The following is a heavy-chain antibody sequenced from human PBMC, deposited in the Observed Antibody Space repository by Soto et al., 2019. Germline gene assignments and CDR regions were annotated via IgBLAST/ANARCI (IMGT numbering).Heavy chain of an antibody. V-gene: IGHV1-2*04. Sequence: ASVKVSCKASGYTFTGYYMHWVRQAPGQGLEWMGWINPNSGGTNYAQKFQGWVTMTRDTSISTAYMELSRLRSDDTAVYYCARDVSVIAAAGTVLVPFHWFDPWGQGTLVTVSS. CDR1: GYTFTGYY. J-gene: IGHJ5*02. CDR3: ARDVSVIAAAGTVLVPFHWFDP. CDR2: INPNSGGT. D-gene: IGHD6-13*01.